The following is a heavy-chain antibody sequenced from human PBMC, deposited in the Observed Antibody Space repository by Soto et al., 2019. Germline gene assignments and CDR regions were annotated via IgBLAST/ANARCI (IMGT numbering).Heavy chain of an antibody. Sequence: QVQLQESGPGLVKPSETLSLTCTVSGGSISSYYWSWIRQPPGKGLEWIGYIYYSGSTNYNPSLKSRVTISVDTSKNQFSLKLSSVTAADTAVYYCARVHRSGYRRGYYGMDVWGQGTTVTVSS. D-gene: IGHD3-22*01. V-gene: IGHV4-59*01. CDR3: ARVHRSGYRRGYYGMDV. J-gene: IGHJ6*02. CDR2: IYYSGST. CDR1: GGSISSYY.